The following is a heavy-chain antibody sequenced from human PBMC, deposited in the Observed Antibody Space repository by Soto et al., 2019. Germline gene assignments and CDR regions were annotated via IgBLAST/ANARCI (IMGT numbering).Heavy chain of an antibody. CDR3: ARDNGFGESDV. V-gene: IGHV1-18*01. CDR1: GYSFTSYG. D-gene: IGHD3-10*01. J-gene: IGHJ6*02. Sequence: QVQLVQSGAEVKKPGASVKVSCKASGYSFTSYGISWVRQAPGQGLEWMGWISAYNGNTNYAQKLQGRVTMTTDTSPGTAHMELESPRSYETAVYYRARDNGFGESDVWGQGATGSGAS. CDR2: ISAYNGNT.